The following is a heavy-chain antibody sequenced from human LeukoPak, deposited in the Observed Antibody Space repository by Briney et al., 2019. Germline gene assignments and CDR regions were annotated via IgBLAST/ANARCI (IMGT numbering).Heavy chain of an antibody. V-gene: IGHV1-69*05. J-gene: IGHJ6*03. CDR1: GGTFSSYA. Sequence: SVTVSCKASGGTFSSYAISWVRQAPGQGLEWMGGIIPIFGTANYAQKFQGRVTITTDESTSTAYMELSSLRSEDTAVYYCARVAVAGRRGYYMDVWGKGTTVTVSS. D-gene: IGHD6-19*01. CDR3: ARVAVAGRRGYYMDV. CDR2: IIPIFGTA.